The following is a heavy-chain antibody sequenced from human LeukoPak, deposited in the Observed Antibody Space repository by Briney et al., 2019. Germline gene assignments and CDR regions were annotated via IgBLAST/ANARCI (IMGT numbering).Heavy chain of an antibody. Sequence: GGSLRLSCAASGFTFSSYGMHWVRQAPGKGLEWVAFISYDGSNKYYADSVKGRFTISRDNSKNTLYLQMNSLRAEDTAVYYCAKDLTIFGVVTNWFDPWGQGTLVTVSS. V-gene: IGHV3-30*18. D-gene: IGHD3-3*01. CDR3: AKDLTIFGVVTNWFDP. J-gene: IGHJ5*02. CDR1: GFTFSSYG. CDR2: ISYDGSNK.